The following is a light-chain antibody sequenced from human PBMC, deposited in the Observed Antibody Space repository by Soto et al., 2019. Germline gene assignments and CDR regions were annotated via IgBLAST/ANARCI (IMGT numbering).Light chain of an antibody. V-gene: IGKV3-20*01. CDR1: QSVSSNN. Sequence: EIVLTQSPGTLSLSPGERATLSCRASQSVSSNNLAWYQQKPGQPPRLLIYGVSSRTSDIPDRFSGSGSGTEFTLTISGLEPEDFAVYYCQQSCNAPPFAFGPGTKVDIK. CDR2: GVS. CDR3: QQSCNAPPFA. J-gene: IGKJ3*01.